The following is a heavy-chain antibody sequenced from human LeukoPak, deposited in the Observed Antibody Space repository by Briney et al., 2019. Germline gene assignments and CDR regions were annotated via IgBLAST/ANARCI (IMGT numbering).Heavy chain of an antibody. D-gene: IGHD6-13*01. V-gene: IGHV3-33*01. CDR2: IWYDGSNK. CDR3: ASPPPAGTNLYYFDY. Sequence: PGGSLRLSCAASGFTFSSYGFHWVRQAPGKGLEWVALIWYDGSNKYYADSVKGRFTVSKDTSKSTLYLQMNSLRAEDTAVYYCASPPPAGTNLYYFDYWGQGTLVTVSS. J-gene: IGHJ4*02. CDR1: GFTFSSYG.